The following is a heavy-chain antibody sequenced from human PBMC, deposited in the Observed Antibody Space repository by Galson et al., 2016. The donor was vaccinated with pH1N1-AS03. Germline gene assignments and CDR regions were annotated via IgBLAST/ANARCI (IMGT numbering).Heavy chain of an antibody. CDR3: ARDVLPYSLGLDV. D-gene: IGHD5-18*01. CDR2: VSHAGRT. Sequence: VSGDSTSTSNWWSWVRQPPGKGLEWIGEVSHAGRTNYSPSLKSRVTISLDKSKNQFSLQLTSVTAADTAVYYCARDVLPYSLGLDVWGQGTTVTVSS. J-gene: IGHJ6*02. CDR1: GDSTSTSNW. V-gene: IGHV4-4*02.